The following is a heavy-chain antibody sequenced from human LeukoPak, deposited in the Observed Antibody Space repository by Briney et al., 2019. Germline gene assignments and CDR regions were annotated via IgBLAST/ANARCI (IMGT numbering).Heavy chain of an antibody. Sequence: GGSLRLSCVASGFTFSSSSMNWVRQAPGMGLEWVSSISSTGRYIYYADSVKGRFTISRDNAKNSLYLQMNSLRAEDTAVYYCARGGGDGYDPFDYWGQGTLVTVSS. CDR3: ARGGGDGYDPFDY. J-gene: IGHJ4*02. CDR1: GFTFSSSS. CDR2: ISSTGRYI. D-gene: IGHD5-24*01. V-gene: IGHV3-21*01.